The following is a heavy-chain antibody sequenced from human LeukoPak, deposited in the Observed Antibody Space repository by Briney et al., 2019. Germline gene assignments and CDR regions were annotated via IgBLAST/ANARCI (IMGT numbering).Heavy chain of an antibody. CDR1: GYTFTDYY. V-gene: IGHV1-2*02. D-gene: IGHD6-13*01. CDR2: INPNSGGT. CDR3: AKSPYSSSWVDY. J-gene: IGHJ4*02. Sequence: GASVKVSCNASGYTFTDYYMHWVRQAPGQGLEWMGWINPNSGGTNYAQKFQGRVTMTRDTSISTAYMELSRLRSDDTAVYYCAKSPYSSSWVDYWGQGTLVTVSS.